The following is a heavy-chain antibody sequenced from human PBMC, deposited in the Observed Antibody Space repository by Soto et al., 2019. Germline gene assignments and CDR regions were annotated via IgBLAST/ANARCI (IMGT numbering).Heavy chain of an antibody. Sequence: SRTLSLTCAISGDSLSSNIVTWDWIRQSPSRGLEWLGRTYYRSQWFNDYAVSVKSRMTINADTSKNQFSLQLNYVTPEDTAVYYCARLIGTSWFVGWGQGTPVTVSS. CDR1: GDSLSSNIVT. V-gene: IGHV6-1*01. CDR3: ARLIGTSWFVG. D-gene: IGHD6-13*01. J-gene: IGHJ4*02. CDR2: TYYRSQWFN.